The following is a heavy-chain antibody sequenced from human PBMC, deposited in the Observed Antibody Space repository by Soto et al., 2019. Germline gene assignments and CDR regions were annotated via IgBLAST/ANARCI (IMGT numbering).Heavy chain of an antibody. J-gene: IGHJ3*02. CDR1: GFTFSTYS. D-gene: IGHD1-7*01. Sequence: LRLSCAASGFTFSTYSMTWVRQAPGKGLEWVAHITASGGTTYYADSVKGRFIISRDTSRNTLYLEMNSLGAEDTALYYCAKCMQAYWNYDAHHIWGQGTMVTVSS. CDR2: ITASGGTT. V-gene: IGHV3-23*01. CDR3: AKCMQAYWNYDAHHI.